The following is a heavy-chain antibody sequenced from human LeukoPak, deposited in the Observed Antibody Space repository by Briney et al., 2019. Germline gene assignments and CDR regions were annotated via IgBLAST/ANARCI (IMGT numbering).Heavy chain of an antibody. V-gene: IGHV4-39*07. Sequence: SETLSLTCTVSGGSISSSSYYWGWIRQPPGKGLEWIGSIYYSGSTYYNPSLKSRVTISVDTSKNQFSLKLSSVTAADTAVYYCARDAYLYQSGLSWGQGTLVTVSS. CDR2: IYYSGST. CDR1: GGSISSSSYY. J-gene: IGHJ4*02. CDR3: ARDAYLYQSGLS. D-gene: IGHD3-16*01.